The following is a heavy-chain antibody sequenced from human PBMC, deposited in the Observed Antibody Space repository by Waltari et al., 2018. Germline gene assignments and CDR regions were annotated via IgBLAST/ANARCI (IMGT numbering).Heavy chain of an antibody. V-gene: IGHV4-39*07. J-gene: IGHJ5*02. Sequence: QLQLQESGPGLVKPSETLSLTCTVSGGSISSSSYYWGWIRQPPGKGLEWIGSIYYSGSTYYNPSLKSRVTISVDTSKNQFSLKLSSVTAADTAVYYCARVVIAARKRPNWFDPWGQGTLVTVSS. D-gene: IGHD6-6*01. CDR2: IYYSGST. CDR3: ARVVIAARKRPNWFDP. CDR1: GGSISSSSYY.